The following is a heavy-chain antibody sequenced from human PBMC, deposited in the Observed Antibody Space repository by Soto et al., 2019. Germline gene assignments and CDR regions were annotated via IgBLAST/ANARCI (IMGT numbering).Heavy chain of an antibody. J-gene: IGHJ6*02. CDR2: IYHTGIA. D-gene: IGHD3-16*01. CDR3: VSKLGPYYYGLDV. Sequence: SETLSLTCTVYGDSITNNHWWSWVRQPPGKGPELIGEIYHTGIANYNPSLESRVAFSVDKSKNQFSLSLTSVTAADTAVYYCVSKLGPYYYGLDVWGLGTTVTVSS. V-gene: IGHV4-4*02. CDR1: GDSITNNHW.